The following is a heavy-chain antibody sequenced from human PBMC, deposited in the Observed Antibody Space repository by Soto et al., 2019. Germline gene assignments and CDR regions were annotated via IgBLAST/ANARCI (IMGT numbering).Heavy chain of an antibody. J-gene: IGHJ6*03. CDR2: ISWNSGTI. CDR3: AKDECDCGRTSTYGHYYYYMDV. CDR1: GFTFDDYA. D-gene: IGHD2-2*01. V-gene: IGHV3-9*01. Sequence: EVQLVESGGGLVQPGRSLKLSCAASGFTFDDYAMHWVRQVPGKGLEWVSGISWNSGTIFYADSVKGRFTISRDNAKNSLYLQMNSLRVEDTALYYCAKDECDCGRTSTYGHYYYYMDVWGKGTTVTVSS.